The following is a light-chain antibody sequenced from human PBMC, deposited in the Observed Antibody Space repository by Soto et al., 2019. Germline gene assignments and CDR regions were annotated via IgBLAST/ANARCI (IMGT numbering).Light chain of an antibody. CDR1: SSDVGGYDY. J-gene: IGLJ2*01. V-gene: IGLV2-14*01. Sequence: QSALTQPASVSGSPGQSITISCTGTSSDVGGYDYVSWYQQHPGKAPKLMIYEVSNRPSGVSNRFSGSKSGNTASLTISGLRPEDEADYYCCSYAGSYTWVFGGGTKLTVL. CDR2: EVS. CDR3: CSYAGSYTWV.